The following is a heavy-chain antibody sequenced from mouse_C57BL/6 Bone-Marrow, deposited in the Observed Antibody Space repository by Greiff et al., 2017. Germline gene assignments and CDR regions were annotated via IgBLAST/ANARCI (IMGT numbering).Heavy chain of an antibody. CDR1: GYAFTNYL. V-gene: IGHV1-54*01. CDR2: INPGSGGT. J-gene: IGHJ2*01. CDR3: ARSRGLLLLYYFDY. D-gene: IGHD2-3*01. Sequence: QVQLQQSGAELVRPGTSVKVSCKASGYAFTNYLIEWVKQRPGQGLEWIGVINPGSGGTNYNEKFKGKATLTADKSSSTAYMQLSSLTSEDSAVYFCARSRGLLLLYYFDYWGQGTTLTVSS.